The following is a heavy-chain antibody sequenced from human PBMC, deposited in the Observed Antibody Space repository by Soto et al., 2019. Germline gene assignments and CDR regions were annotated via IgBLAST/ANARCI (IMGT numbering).Heavy chain of an antibody. CDR3: ARGPPGYGSGRGPYYYYGMDV. CDR1: GGSISSSNW. CDR2: IYHSGST. V-gene: IGHV4-4*02. J-gene: IGHJ6*02. D-gene: IGHD3-10*01. Sequence: TSETLSLTCAVSGGSISSSNWWSWVRQPPGKGLEWIGEIYHSGSTNYNPSLKSRVTISVDTSKNQFSLKLSSVTAADTAVYYCARGPPGYGSGRGPYYYYGMDVWGQGTTVTVSS.